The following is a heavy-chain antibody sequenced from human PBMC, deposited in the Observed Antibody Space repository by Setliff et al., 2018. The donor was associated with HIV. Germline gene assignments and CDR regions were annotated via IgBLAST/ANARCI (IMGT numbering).Heavy chain of an antibody. D-gene: IGHD3-3*01. Sequence: PSETLSLTCTVSGGSISSGTYYWSWIRQHPGKGLEWIGYIYYSGSTYYNPSLKSRVTISVDASRNQFSLKLSSVTAADTAVYYCARDRSDYYNLPGYFDHWGQGTPVTSPQ. CDR1: GGSISSGTYY. J-gene: IGHJ4*02. V-gene: IGHV4-31*03. CDR2: IYYSGST. CDR3: ARDRSDYYNLPGYFDH.